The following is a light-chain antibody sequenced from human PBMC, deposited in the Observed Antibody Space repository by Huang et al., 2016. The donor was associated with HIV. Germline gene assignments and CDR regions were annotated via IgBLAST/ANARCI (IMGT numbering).Light chain of an antibody. Sequence: DIVMVQSPVSLSVTPGEAASITCRSSQSLLHSNGHNYLDWYRHKPGQSPRLLSYLGSTRAAGVPDRFSGSGSGTDFTLKINRVEADDVGVYYCMQGLQSWTFGQGTKVEI. CDR3: MQGLQSWT. J-gene: IGKJ1*01. V-gene: IGKV2-28*01. CDR1: QSLLHSNGHNY. CDR2: LGS.